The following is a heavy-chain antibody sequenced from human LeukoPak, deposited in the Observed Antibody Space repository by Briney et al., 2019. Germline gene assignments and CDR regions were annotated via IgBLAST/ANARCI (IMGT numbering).Heavy chain of an antibody. Sequence: PSETLSLTCAVYGGSFSGYYWSWIRQPPGKGLEWIGEINHSGNTNYNSSLKSRVTMSIDTSKNQFSLKLSSVTAADTAVYYCARSILRYYFDSSGYYPYYFDYWGQGMLVTVSS. V-gene: IGHV4-34*01. J-gene: IGHJ4*02. CDR2: INHSGNT. CDR1: GGSFSGYY. D-gene: IGHD3-22*01. CDR3: ARSILRYYFDSSGYYPYYFDY.